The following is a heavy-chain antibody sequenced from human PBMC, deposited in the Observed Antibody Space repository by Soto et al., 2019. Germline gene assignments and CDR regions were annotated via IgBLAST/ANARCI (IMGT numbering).Heavy chain of an antibody. J-gene: IGHJ4*02. V-gene: IGHV1-2*04. Sequence: VASVKVSCKASGYTFTGYYMHWVRQAPGQGLEWMGWINPNSGGTNYAQKFQGWVTMTRDTSISTAYMELSRLRSDDTAVYYCARDLSPWGRFYGLGEYYFDYWGQGTLVTVSS. CDR3: ARDLSPWGRFYGLGEYYFDY. D-gene: IGHD3-16*01. CDR1: GYTFTGYY. CDR2: INPNSGGT.